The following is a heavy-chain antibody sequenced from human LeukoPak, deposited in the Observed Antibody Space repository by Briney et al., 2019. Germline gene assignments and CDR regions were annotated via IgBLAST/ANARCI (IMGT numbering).Heavy chain of an antibody. CDR1: GVSISTSSYY. J-gene: IGHJ6*03. CDR2: IYTSGST. CDR3: ARSYGSGNSYYYYYMDV. Sequence: SETLSLTCTVSGVSISTSSYYWSWIRQPAGKGLEWIGRIYTSGSTNYNPSLKSRVTISLDTSKNQFSLKLSSVTAADTAVYYCARSYGSGNSYYYYYMDVWGKGTTVTVSS. V-gene: IGHV4-61*02. D-gene: IGHD3-10*01.